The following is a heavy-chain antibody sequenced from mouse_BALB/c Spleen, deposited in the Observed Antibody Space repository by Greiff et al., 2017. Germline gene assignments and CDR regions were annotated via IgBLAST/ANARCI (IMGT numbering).Heavy chain of an antibody. J-gene: IGHJ4*01. Sequence: VQLQQSGAELVKPGASVKLSCTASGFNFKDTYMHWVKQRPEQGLEWIGRIDPANGNTKYDPNFQGKATITADTTSNTAYLQLSSLTYEDTADYCCDRYPWYGYWAVDVWGEGTSVTVSS. D-gene: IGHD2-10*02. CDR3: DRYPWYGYWAVDV. CDR1: GFNFKDTY. CDR2: IDPANGNT. V-gene: IGHV14-3*02.